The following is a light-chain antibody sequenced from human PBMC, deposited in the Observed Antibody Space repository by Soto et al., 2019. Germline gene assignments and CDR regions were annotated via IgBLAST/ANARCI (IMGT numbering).Light chain of an antibody. CDR2: GAS. V-gene: IGKV3-20*01. Sequence: EIALTQSPGTLSLSPGEGATLSCRASRGVSANYLAWYQQKPGQAPTLLIYGASIRAAGIPDRFSGSGSGTDFTLTIRRLEPEDFAVYYCQQYGSSPRTFGQGTKVDIK. J-gene: IGKJ1*01. CDR3: QQYGSSPRT. CDR1: RGVSANY.